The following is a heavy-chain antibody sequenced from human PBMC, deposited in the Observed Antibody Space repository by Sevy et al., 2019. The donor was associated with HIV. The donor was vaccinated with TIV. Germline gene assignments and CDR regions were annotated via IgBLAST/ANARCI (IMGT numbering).Heavy chain of an antibody. CDR1: GFTFSSYG. J-gene: IGHJ6*02. CDR3: ARDLTAYCSSTSCYRAPGMDV. V-gene: IGHV3-33*01. Sequence: GGSLRLSCAASGFTFSSYGMHWVRQAPGKGLEWVAVIWYDGSNKYYADSVKGRFTISRDNSKSTLYLQMNSLRAEDTAVYYCARDLTAYCSSTSCYRAPGMDVWGQGTTVTVSS. D-gene: IGHD2-2*02. CDR2: IWYDGSNK.